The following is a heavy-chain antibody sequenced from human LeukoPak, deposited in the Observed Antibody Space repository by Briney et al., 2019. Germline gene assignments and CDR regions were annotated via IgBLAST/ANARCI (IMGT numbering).Heavy chain of an antibody. D-gene: IGHD5-24*01. Sequence: GSLRLSCAASGFTFSSYSMNWIRQPPGKGLEWIGEINHSGSTNYNPSLKSRVTISVDTSKNQFSLELSSVTAADTAVYYCARGGEMATIVDYWGQGTLVTVSS. CDR3: ARGGEMATIVDY. CDR2: INHSGST. V-gene: IGHV4-34*01. CDR1: GFTFSSYS. J-gene: IGHJ4*02.